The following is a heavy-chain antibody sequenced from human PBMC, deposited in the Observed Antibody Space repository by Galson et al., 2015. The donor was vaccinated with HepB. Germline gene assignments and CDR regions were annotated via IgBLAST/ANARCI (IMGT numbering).Heavy chain of an antibody. Sequence: SLRLSCAASGFTFSSYAMHWVRQAPGKGLEWMAVISHDGSNKYYADSVKGRFTISRDNSKNTLYLQMDSLRAEDTAAYYCARGRIYYHDGSGYRFDIWGQGTVVTVSS. CDR1: GFTFSSYA. V-gene: IGHV3-30*04. CDR2: ISHDGSNK. CDR3: ARGRIYYHDGSGYRFDI. J-gene: IGHJ3*02. D-gene: IGHD3-22*01.